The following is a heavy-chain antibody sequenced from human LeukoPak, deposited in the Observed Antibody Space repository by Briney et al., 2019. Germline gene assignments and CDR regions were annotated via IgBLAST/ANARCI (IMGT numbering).Heavy chain of an antibody. CDR1: GGSVSSGSYY. Sequence: SETLSLTCTVSGGSVSSGSYYWSWIRQPPGKGLEWIGHIYYSGTTNYNPSLKSRVTISVDMSKNQFSLKLSSVTAADTAVYYCARSVSGYDSYFDYWGQGTLVTVSS. CDR3: ARSVSGYDSYFDY. V-gene: IGHV4-61*01. CDR2: IYYSGTT. D-gene: IGHD5-12*01. J-gene: IGHJ4*02.